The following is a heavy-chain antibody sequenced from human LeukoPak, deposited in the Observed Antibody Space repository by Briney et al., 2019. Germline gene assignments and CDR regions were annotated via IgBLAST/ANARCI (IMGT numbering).Heavy chain of an antibody. CDR3: AKRSHYDILTGGPFDP. D-gene: IGHD3-9*01. CDR2: ISSSGSTI. CDR1: GFTFSSYE. J-gene: IGHJ5*02. Sequence: GGSLRLSCAASGFTFSSYEMNWVRQAPGKGLEWVSYISSSGSTIYYADSVKGRFTISRDNSKNTLYLQMNSLRAEDTAVYYCAKRSHYDILTGGPFDPWGQGTLVTVSS. V-gene: IGHV3-48*03.